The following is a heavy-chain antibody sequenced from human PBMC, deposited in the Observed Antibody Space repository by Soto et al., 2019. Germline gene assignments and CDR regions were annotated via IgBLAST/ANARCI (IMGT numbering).Heavy chain of an antibody. CDR3: ARGDYDAFFDY. Sequence: PSETLSLTCTVSGGSISSGGYYWSWIRQHPGKGLEWIGYIYYSGSTYYNPSLKSRVTISVDTSKNQFSLKLSSVTAADTAVYYCARGDYDAFFDYWGQGTLVTVSS. CDR2: IYYSGST. D-gene: IGHD4-17*01. V-gene: IGHV4-31*03. J-gene: IGHJ4*02. CDR1: GGSISSGGYY.